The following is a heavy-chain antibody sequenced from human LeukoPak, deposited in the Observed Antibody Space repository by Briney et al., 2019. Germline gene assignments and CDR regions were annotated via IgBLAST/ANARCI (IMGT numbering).Heavy chain of an antibody. Sequence: PGESLKISCKASGYSFTSYWIGWVRQMPGKGLEWMGIIYPGDSDTRYSPSFQGQVTISADKSISTAYLQWSSLKASDTAMYYCARRSPLTQDAFDIWGQGTMVTVSS. CDR1: GYSFTSYW. J-gene: IGHJ3*02. D-gene: IGHD2-21*02. CDR2: IYPGDSDT. V-gene: IGHV5-51*01. CDR3: ARRSPLTQDAFDI.